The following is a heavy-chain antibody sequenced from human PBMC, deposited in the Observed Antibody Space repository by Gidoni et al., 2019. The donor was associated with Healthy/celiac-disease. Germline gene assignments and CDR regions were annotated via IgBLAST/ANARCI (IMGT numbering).Heavy chain of an antibody. Sequence: QLQLQESGPGLVKPSDTLSLTCTVSGGSISSRSYYWGWIRQPPGKGLEWIGSIYYSGSTYYNPSLKSRVTISVDTSKNQFSLKLSSVTAADTAVYYCARPGGSGWYNNWFDPWGQGTLVTVSS. J-gene: IGHJ5*02. CDR2: IYYSGST. CDR1: GGSISSRSYY. D-gene: IGHD6-19*01. V-gene: IGHV4-39*01. CDR3: ARPGGSGWYNNWFDP.